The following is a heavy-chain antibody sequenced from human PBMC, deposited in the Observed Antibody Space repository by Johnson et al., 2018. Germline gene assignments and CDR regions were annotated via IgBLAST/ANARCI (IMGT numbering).Heavy chain of an antibody. J-gene: IGHJ2*01. Sequence: QVQLVESGAEVKKPGASVKVSCKASGYTFTSHWMHWVRQATGQGFEWMGVLDPSESRTTSAQKFQGRATMTRATSTSTDFFELNSLRSDDQAVYYWARDNSNWDSSGRCYWYFDLWGRGTLVTVSS. V-gene: IGHV1-46*01. CDR1: GYTFTSHW. D-gene: IGHD3-22*01. CDR3: ARDNSNWDSSGRCYWYFDL. CDR2: LDPSESRT.